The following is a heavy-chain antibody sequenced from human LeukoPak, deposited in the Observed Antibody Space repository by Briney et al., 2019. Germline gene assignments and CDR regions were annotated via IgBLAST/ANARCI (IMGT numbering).Heavy chain of an antibody. D-gene: IGHD3-22*01. CDR2: ISNDGGGT. Sequence: PGGSLRLSCTASGFIFNNYGLIWVRQAPGKGLEWVSAISNDGGGTQYADFVEGRFTISRDNSKNTLFLQMSSLRAEDTALYYCAKGSSGYFADLWGQGTLSPSPQ. V-gene: IGHV3-23*01. CDR1: GFIFNNYG. CDR3: AKGSSGYFADL. J-gene: IGHJ5*02.